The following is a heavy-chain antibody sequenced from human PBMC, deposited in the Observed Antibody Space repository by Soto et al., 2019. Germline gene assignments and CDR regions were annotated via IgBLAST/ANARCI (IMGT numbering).Heavy chain of an antibody. CDR3: ARDQWLKVPAVVGDKFDS. CDR1: GYDFIGHG. CDR2: INSYNGDT. J-gene: IGHJ5*01. D-gene: IGHD6-19*01. Sequence: QVQLVQSGGEEKKPGASVKVSCKASGYDFIGHGISWVRQARGQGLEWMGWINSYNGDTKYARKYQDRITLTKDKSTRTVYMERTRLRSDDTAVYYCARDQWLKVPAVVGDKFDSWGQGTLVTVSS. V-gene: IGHV1-18*04.